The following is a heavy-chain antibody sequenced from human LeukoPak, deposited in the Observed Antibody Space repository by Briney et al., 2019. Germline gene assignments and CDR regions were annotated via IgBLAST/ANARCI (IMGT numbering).Heavy chain of an antibody. Sequence: GSLRLSCAASGFTLSSYAMSWVRQAPGKGLEWVSAISGSGGSTYYADSVKGRFTISRDNSKNTLYLQMNSLRAEDTAVYYCATAPYYYDSSGYQRPDYWGQGTLVTVSS. V-gene: IGHV3-23*01. D-gene: IGHD3-22*01. J-gene: IGHJ4*02. CDR3: ATAPYYYDSSGYQRPDY. CDR2: ISGSGGST. CDR1: GFTLSSYA.